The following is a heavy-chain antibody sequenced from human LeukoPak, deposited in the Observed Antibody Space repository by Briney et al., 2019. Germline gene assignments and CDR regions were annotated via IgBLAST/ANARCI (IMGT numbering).Heavy chain of an antibody. V-gene: IGHV3-7*01. CDR2: INPDGTKT. D-gene: IGHD3-10*01. J-gene: IGHJ5*02. CDR3: ATAPASVGSS. Sequence: PGGSLRLSCAASGFTFTRFWLTWVRQSPGKGLEWVANINPDGTKTTYVDSVEGRFAISRDNAKNSVFLLMTSLRAEDTAMYYCATAPASVGSSWGQGTLVAVSS. CDR1: GFTFTRFW.